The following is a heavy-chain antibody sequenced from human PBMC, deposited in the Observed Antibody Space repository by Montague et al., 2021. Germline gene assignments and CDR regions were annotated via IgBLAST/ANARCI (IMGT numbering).Heavy chain of an antibody. CDR2: IYYSRRA. Sequence: TLSLTCSVSGASISDYYWSWIRQPPGKGLEWIGYIYYSRRANYNPSLKSRVTISVDTSKNQFSLKLSSVTAADTAFYYCAVTNPYYYGMDVWGQGTTVTVSS. D-gene: IGHD1-14*01. V-gene: IGHV4-59*01. J-gene: IGHJ6*02. CDR3: AVTNPYYYGMDV. CDR1: GASISDYY.